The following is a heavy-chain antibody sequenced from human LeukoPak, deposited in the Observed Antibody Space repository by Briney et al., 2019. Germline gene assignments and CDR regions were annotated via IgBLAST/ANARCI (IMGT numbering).Heavy chain of an antibody. CDR3: ARDRESNWYPFLDC. CDR2: IKPDGGQK. J-gene: IGHJ4*02. CDR1: GFTFGTYW. V-gene: IGHV3-7*03. Sequence: GGSLRLSCSGSGFTFGTYWMSWVRQAPGKGLEWVANIKPDGGQKYYVDSVKGRFTISRDNAKNSLYLQMDNLRAEDTAVYFCARDRESNWYPFLDCWGQGTLVTVSS. D-gene: IGHD1-20*01.